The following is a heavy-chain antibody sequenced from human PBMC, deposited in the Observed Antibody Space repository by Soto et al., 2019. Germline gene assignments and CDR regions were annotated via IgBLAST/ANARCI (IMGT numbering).Heavy chain of an antibody. V-gene: IGHV3-23*01. Sequence: EVQLLESGGGLVQPGGSLRLSCAASGFTFSSYAMSWVRQAPGKGLEWVSAISGSGGSTYYADSVKGRFTISRDNSKNTLDLQMNSLRAEDTAVYYCARGGIAAAGTREAFDIWGQGTMVTVSS. CDR1: GFTFSSYA. CDR3: ARGGIAAAGTREAFDI. D-gene: IGHD6-13*01. CDR2: ISGSGGST. J-gene: IGHJ3*02.